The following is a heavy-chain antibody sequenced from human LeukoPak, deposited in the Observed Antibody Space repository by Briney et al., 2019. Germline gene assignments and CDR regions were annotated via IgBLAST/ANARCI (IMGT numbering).Heavy chain of an antibody. D-gene: IGHD3-3*01. CDR2: INHSGST. Sequence: SETLSLTCAVYGGSLSGYYWSWIRQPPGKGLEWIGEINHSGSTNYNPSLKSRVTISVDTSKNQFSLKLSSVTAADTAVYYCARFYDFWSGYSIWGQGTLVTVSS. CDR3: ARFYDFWSGYSI. V-gene: IGHV4-34*01. CDR1: GGSLSGYY. J-gene: IGHJ4*02.